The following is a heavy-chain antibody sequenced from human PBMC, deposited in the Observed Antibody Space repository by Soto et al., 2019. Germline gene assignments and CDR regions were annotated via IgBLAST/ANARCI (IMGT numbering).Heavy chain of an antibody. Sequence: QVQLVQSGAEVKKPGASVKVSCKASGYTFTSYAMHWVRQAPGQRLEWMGWINAGNGNTKYSQKFQGRVTITRDTSARTAYMELSSLRSEDTAVYYCARGMGYRGYYDILTGYRIVPWGQGTLVTVSS. CDR2: INAGNGNT. D-gene: IGHD3-9*01. V-gene: IGHV1-3*01. CDR3: ARGMGYRGYYDILTGYRIVP. J-gene: IGHJ5*02. CDR1: GYTFTSYA.